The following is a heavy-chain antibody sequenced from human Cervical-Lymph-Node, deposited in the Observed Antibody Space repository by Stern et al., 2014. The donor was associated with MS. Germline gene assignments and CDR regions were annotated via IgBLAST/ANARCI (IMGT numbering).Heavy chain of an antibody. CDR2: FWHNGSEK. CDR3: ATTRGLDEVDY. V-gene: IGHV3-33*03. D-gene: IGHD3-16*01. CDR1: APTFRVFG. J-gene: IGHJ4*02. Sequence: QVQLAESGGGMVPPGSSLRLSCVVSAPTFRVFGHHWVRQAPCNGLVWGSVFWHNGSEKHYTDSVKCPFTVSRDNSNTTLHLQMHDLRVDDTAPYFCATTRGLDEVDYWGQGTLVTVSS.